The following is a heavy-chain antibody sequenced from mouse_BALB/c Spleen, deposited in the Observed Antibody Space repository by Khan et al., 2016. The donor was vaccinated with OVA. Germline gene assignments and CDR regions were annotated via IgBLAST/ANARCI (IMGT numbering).Heavy chain of an antibody. V-gene: IGHV5-4*02. CDR3: ARDDYYDGYYTMDY. J-gene: IGHJ4*01. D-gene: IGHD1-1*01. CDR1: GFTFSDYY. CDR2: ISDGGNYT. Sequence: EVELVESGGGLVNPGGSLKLSCAASGFTFSDYYMYWVRQTPEKRLEWVATISDGGNYTYYPDDLKGRFTISRDNAKISLYLQMSSLKSEDRTMYYCARDDYYDGYYTMDYWGQGTSVTVSS.